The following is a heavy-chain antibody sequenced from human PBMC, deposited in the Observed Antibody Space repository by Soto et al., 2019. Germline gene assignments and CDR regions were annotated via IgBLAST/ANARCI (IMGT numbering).Heavy chain of an antibody. CDR2: IYYSGST. J-gene: IGHJ6*02. CDR1: GGSISSSSYY. Sequence: QLQLQESGPGLVKPSETLSLTCTVSGGSISSSSYYWGWIRQPPGKGLEWIGSIYYSGSTYYNPSLKSRVTIYVDTSKNQFSLKVGSVTAEDTAVYYCASPGTNSSATFIFGVWGQGTTVTVSS. V-gene: IGHV4-39*01. CDR3: ASPGTNSSATFIFGV. D-gene: IGHD3-3*02.